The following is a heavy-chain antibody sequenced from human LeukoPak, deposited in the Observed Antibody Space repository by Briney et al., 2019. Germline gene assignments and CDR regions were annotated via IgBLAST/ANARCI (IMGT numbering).Heavy chain of an antibody. CDR1: GGSISSGGYS. Sequence: SETLSLTCAVSGGSISSGGYSWSWIRQPPGKGLEWIGYIYHSGSTYYNPSLKSRVTISVDRSKNQFSLKLSSVTAADTAVYYCARADGSGSYYKAFDYWGQGTLVTVSS. V-gene: IGHV4-30-2*01. CDR2: IYHSGST. CDR3: ARADGSGSYYKAFDY. D-gene: IGHD3-10*01. J-gene: IGHJ4*02.